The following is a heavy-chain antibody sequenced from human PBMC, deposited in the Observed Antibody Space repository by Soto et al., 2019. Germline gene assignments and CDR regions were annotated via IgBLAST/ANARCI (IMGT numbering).Heavy chain of an antibody. CDR3: TSSPGLQSLQY. CDR2: ISAHNGNT. V-gene: IGHV1-18*01. D-gene: IGHD2-21*02. Sequence: QGQLVQSGAEVKKSGASVNVSCKASGYTFTSYGISWVRQAPGQGLEWMGWISAHNGNTNSAHKIQGRVTMTKDTSTITAYMEMRSLRSDDTAVYYCTSSPGLQSLQYWGQGTLVTVSS. CDR1: GYTFTSYG. J-gene: IGHJ1*01.